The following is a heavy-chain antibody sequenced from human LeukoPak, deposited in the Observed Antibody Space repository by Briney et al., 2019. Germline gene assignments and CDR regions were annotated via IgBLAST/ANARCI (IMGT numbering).Heavy chain of an antibody. CDR3: AKVLQYSSSKIHYYYYYGMDV. V-gene: IGHV3-48*01. D-gene: IGHD6-6*01. J-gene: IGHJ6*02. CDR1: GFTFSSYS. CDR2: ISSSSSTI. Sequence: GGSLRLSCAASGFTFSSYSMNWVRQAPGKGLEWVSYISSSSSTIYYADSVKGRFTISRDNAKNSLYLQMNSLRAEDTAVYYCAKVLQYSSSKIHYYYYYGMDVWGQGTTVTVSS.